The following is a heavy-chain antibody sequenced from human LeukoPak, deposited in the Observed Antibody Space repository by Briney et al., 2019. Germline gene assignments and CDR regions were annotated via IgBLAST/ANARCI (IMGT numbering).Heavy chain of an antibody. CDR3: AKAQYDWVTLAFDY. Sequence: GGSLRLSCAASGFTFSSYGMHWVRQAPGKGLEWVAFIRYDGSNKYYADFVKGRFTISRDNSKNTLYLQMNSLRAEDTAVYYCAKAQYDWVTLAFDYWGQGTLVTVSS. CDR1: GFTFSSYG. V-gene: IGHV3-30*02. CDR2: IRYDGSNK. J-gene: IGHJ4*02. D-gene: IGHD4-23*01.